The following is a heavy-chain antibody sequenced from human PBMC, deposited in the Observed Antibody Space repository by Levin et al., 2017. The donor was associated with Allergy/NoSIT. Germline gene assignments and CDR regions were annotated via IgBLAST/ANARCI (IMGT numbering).Heavy chain of an antibody. J-gene: IGHJ4*02. CDR1: GGSISSYY. D-gene: IGHD4-17*01. V-gene: IGHV4-59*01. Sequence: SQTLSLTCTVSGGSISSYYWSWIRQPPGKGLEWIGYIYYSGSTNYNPSLKSRVTISVDTSKNQFSLKLSSVTAADTAVYYCARALTTVTTGFGFDYWGQGTLVTVSS. CDR3: ARALTTVTTGFGFDY. CDR2: IYYSGST.